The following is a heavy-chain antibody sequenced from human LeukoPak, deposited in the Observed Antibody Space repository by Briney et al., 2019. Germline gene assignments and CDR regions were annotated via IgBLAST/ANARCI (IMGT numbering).Heavy chain of an antibody. Sequence: ASVKVSCKASGGTFSSYAISWVRQAPGQGLEWMGWMNPNSGNTGYAQKFQGRVTMTRNTSISTAYMELSSLRSEDTAVYYCARIGVDYYDSSGLDYWGQGTLVTVSS. CDR3: ARIGVDYYDSSGLDY. J-gene: IGHJ4*02. CDR2: MNPNSGNT. V-gene: IGHV1-8*02. CDR1: GGTFSSYA. D-gene: IGHD3-22*01.